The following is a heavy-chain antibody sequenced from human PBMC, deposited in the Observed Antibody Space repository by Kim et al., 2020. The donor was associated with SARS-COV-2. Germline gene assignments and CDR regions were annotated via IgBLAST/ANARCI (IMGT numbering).Heavy chain of an antibody. CDR3: AREVQAYYYGSGSYTWFDP. Sequence: GGSLRLSCAASGFTFSSYAMHWVRQAPGKGLEWVAVISYDGSNKYYADSVKGRFTISRDNSKNTLYLQMNSLRAEDTAVYYCAREVQAYYYGSGSYTWFDPWGQGTLVTVSS. CDR2: ISYDGSNK. J-gene: IGHJ5*02. D-gene: IGHD3-10*01. CDR1: GFTFSSYA. V-gene: IGHV3-30*04.